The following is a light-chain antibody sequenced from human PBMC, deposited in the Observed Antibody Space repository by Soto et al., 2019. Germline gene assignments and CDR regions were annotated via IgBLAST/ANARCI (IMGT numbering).Light chain of an antibody. CDR3: MQGTHWPIT. J-gene: IGKJ5*01. Sequence: DVVMTQSPLSLPVTLGQPASISCRSNQSLVHSDGIAYFSCFHQTPGRSPRRLLYKVSNRDSGVPVRFSGSGSGTDFALKISRVEAEDVGVYYCMQGTHWPITFGQGTRLEIK. V-gene: IGKV2-30*02. CDR2: KVS. CDR1: QSLVHSDGIAY.